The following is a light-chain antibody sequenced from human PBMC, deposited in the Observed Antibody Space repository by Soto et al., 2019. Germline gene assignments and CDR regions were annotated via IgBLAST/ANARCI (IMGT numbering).Light chain of an antibody. V-gene: IGLV1-40*01. CDR1: SSNIGAGYD. Sequence: QSVLTQPPSVSGAPGQRVTISCTGSSSNIGAGYDVHWYQQLPGPAPNLLIFGNSIRPSGVPDCFSGSKSGTSASLAITGLQAEDEADYYCQSYDSSLSGSCVFGTGTKVTVL. CDR3: QSYDSSLSGSCV. J-gene: IGLJ1*01. CDR2: GNS.